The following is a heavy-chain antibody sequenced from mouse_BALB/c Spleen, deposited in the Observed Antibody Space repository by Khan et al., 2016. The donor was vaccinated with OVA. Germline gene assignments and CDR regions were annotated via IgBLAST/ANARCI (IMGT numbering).Heavy chain of an antibody. V-gene: IGHV3-2*02. Sequence: VQLQQSGPGLVKPSQSLSLTCTVTGYSFTSNYAWNWIRQLPGNKLVWMGYISYSGSTSYNPSFKSRISITRDTSTNHFFLQLNAVHTEDAATYYCARRNYYGYAMDYWGQGTSVTVSA. CDR3: ARRNYYGYAMDY. J-gene: IGHJ4*01. CDR1: GYSFTSNYA. D-gene: IGHD1-1*01. CDR2: ISYSGST.